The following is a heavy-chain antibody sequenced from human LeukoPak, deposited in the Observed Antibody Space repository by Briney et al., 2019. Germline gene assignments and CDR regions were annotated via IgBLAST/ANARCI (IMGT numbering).Heavy chain of an antibody. CDR3: AAGCRYSGGWCRGNYLDN. CDR2: INGDGSTT. J-gene: IGHJ4*02. V-gene: IGHV3-74*01. Sequence: PGGSLRLSCAASGFPFRDHWMHWVRQAPGKGLVWVSYINGDGSTTGYADSVKGRFTISRDNGKNTLYLQMNSLRDEDTAVYFCAAGCRYSGGWCRGNYLDNWGQGTLVPVSS. D-gene: IGHD6-19*01. CDR1: GFPFRDHW.